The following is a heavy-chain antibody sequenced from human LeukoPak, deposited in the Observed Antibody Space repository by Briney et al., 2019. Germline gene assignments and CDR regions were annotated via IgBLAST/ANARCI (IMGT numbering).Heavy chain of an antibody. V-gene: IGHV4-59*01. J-gene: IGHJ6*02. Sequence: SETLFLTCTVSGGSIRRYYWTWIRQPPGKGLEWIGYIYHSGTTNYNPSLKSRVTISVDTSKSQFSMKLISVTAADTAVYYCARIDFWSMDVWGQGTTVTVSS. D-gene: IGHD3/OR15-3a*01. CDR3: ARIDFWSMDV. CDR2: IYHSGTT. CDR1: GGSIRRYY.